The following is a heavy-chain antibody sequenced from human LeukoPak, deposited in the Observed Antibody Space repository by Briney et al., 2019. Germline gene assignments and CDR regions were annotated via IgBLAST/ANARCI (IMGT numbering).Heavy chain of an antibody. V-gene: IGHV3-23*01. J-gene: IGHJ5*02. CDR2: ISGSGGST. CDR1: GFTFSTYS. CDR3: AKDVYGYYDFWSEGWFDP. Sequence: PGGSLRLSCAASGFTFSTYSMNWVRQAPGKGPEWVSAISGSGGSTYHADSVKGRFTISRDNSKNTLYLQMNSLRAEDTAVYYCAKDVYGYYDFWSEGWFDPWGQGTLVTVSS. D-gene: IGHD3-3*01.